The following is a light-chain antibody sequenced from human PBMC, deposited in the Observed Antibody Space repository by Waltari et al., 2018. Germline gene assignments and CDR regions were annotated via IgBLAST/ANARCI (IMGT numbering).Light chain of an antibody. CDR3: QTGGHGTWV. Sequence: QLVLTQSPSASASLGASVKPTCTLSSWHSSTIIAWLQQLPEKGPRYLMKVNSDGSHSKGDDIPDRFSGSSSGAERYLTISSVQSEDEADYYCQTGGHGTWVFGGGTTLTVL. CDR2: VNSDGSH. CDR1: SWHSSTI. J-gene: IGLJ3*02. V-gene: IGLV4-69*01.